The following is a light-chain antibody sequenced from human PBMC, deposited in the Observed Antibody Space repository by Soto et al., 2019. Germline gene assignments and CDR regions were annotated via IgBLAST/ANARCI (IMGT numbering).Light chain of an antibody. CDR2: DVS. J-gene: IGKJ1*01. CDR3: KQYKTYST. V-gene: IGKV1-5*01. CDR1: QTIGNW. Sequence: DIQMTQSPSTLSASVGDRVTITCRASQTIGNWLAWYQQKPGKAPNLLIYDVSNLGSGVPSRFSGSGSGTEFTLTISSLQPDDFATYHCKQYKTYSTFGQGTKVEI.